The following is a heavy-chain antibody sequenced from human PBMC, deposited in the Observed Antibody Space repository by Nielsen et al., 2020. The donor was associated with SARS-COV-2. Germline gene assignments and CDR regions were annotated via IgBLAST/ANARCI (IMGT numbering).Heavy chain of an antibody. D-gene: IGHD6-19*01. CDR3: ARGHAVAGPAFYYFDY. CDR2: IYTSGST. CDR1: GGSIRSGSYY. Sequence: TLSLTCTVSGGSIRSGSYYWSWIRQPAGKGLEWIGRIYTSGSTNYNPSLKSRVTISVDTSKNQFSLKLSSVTAADTAVYYCARGHAVAGPAFYYFDYWGQGTLVTVSS. V-gene: IGHV4-61*02. J-gene: IGHJ4*02.